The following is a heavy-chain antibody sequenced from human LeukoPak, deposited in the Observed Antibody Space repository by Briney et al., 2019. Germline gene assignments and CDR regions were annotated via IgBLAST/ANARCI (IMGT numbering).Heavy chain of an antibody. CDR3: AKGDSYSGSYVGIDY. J-gene: IGHJ4*02. V-gene: IGHV3-30*18. Sequence: GGSLGLSCAASGFTFSSYGMHWVRQAPGKGLEWVAVISYDGSNKYYADSVKGRFTISRDNSKNTLYLQMNSLRAEDTAVYYCAKGDSYSGSYVGIDYWGQGTLVTVSS. CDR2: ISYDGSNK. CDR1: GFTFSSYG. D-gene: IGHD1-26*01.